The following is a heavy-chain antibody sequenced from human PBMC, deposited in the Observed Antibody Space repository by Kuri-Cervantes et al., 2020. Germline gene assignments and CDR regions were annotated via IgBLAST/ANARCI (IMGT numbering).Heavy chain of an antibody. Sequence: ASVKVSCKASGYTFTSYGISWVRQAPGQGLKWMGWISAYNGNTNYAQKLQGRVTMTTDTSTSTAYMELRSLRSDDTAVYYCARIGYYDFWSGYYTGPWFDPWGQGTLVTVSS. CDR1: GYTFTSYG. D-gene: IGHD3-3*01. CDR2: ISAYNGNT. CDR3: ARIGYYDFWSGYYTGPWFDP. J-gene: IGHJ5*02. V-gene: IGHV1-18*01.